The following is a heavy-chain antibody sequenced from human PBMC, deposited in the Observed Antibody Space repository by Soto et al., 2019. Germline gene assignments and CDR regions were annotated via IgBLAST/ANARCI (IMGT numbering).Heavy chain of an antibody. J-gene: IGHJ4*02. CDR3: ARLGPLRSPVKAYFDY. CDR1: GGSISSSSYY. Sequence: QLQLQESGPGLVKPSETLSLTCTVSGGSISSSSYYWGWIRQPPGKGLEWIGSIYYSGSTYYNPSLQSRVTRSVDTSKNQFSLKLSSVTAADTAVYYCARLGPLRSPVKAYFDYWGQGTLVTVSS. D-gene: IGHD1-26*01. CDR2: IYYSGST. V-gene: IGHV4-39*01.